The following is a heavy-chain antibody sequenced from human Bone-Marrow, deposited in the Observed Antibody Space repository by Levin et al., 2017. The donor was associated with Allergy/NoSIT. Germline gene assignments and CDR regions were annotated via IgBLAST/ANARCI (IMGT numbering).Heavy chain of an antibody. Sequence: PGESLKISCAASGLIFSNYAMNWVRQAPGKGLEWVSQISGSGSNTHYADSVRGRFTFSRDNSNNTVYLQMISLRADDTAVYYCAGYDTSGYHSPFDYWGQGTLVTVSS. CDR3: AGYDTSGYHSPFDY. D-gene: IGHD3-22*01. CDR2: ISGSGSNT. J-gene: IGHJ4*02. CDR1: GLIFSNYA. V-gene: IGHV3-23*01.